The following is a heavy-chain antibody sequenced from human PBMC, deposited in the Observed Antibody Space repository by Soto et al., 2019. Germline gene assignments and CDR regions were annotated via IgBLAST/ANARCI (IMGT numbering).Heavy chain of an antibody. CDR3: ARRSGYEDDAFDI. V-gene: IGHV6-1*01. Sequence: SQTLSLTCAISGDSVSSNSAAWNCIRQSPSRGLEWLGRTYYRSKWYNDYAVSVKSRITINPDTSKNQFSLQLNSVTPEDTAVYYCARRSGYEDDAFDIWGQGTMVTVSS. D-gene: IGHD5-12*01. CDR2: TYYRSKWYN. CDR1: GDSVSSNSAA. J-gene: IGHJ3*02.